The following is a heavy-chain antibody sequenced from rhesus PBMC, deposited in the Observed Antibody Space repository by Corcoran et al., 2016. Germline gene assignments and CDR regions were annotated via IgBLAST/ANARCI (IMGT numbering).Heavy chain of an antibody. CDR3: ASLAVDTATAFSY. CDR2: ISGSGGST. J-gene: IGHJ4*01. CDR1: GGSISSNY. D-gene: IGHD5-12*01. Sequence: QVQLQESGPGLVKPSETLSLTRAVSGGSISSNYWSWIRQPPGKGLAGIGRISGSGGSTDHNPSLKSRVTISTDTSKNQFSLKLSSVTATDTAVYYCASLAVDTATAFSYWGQGVLVTVSS. V-gene: IGHV4-173*01.